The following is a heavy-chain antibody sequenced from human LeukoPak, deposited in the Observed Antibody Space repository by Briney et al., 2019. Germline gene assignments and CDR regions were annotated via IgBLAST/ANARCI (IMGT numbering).Heavy chain of an antibody. Sequence: ASVKVSCKASGGTFSSYAISWVRQAPGQGLEWMGGIIPIFGTANYAQKFQGRVTITTDESTSTAYMELSSLRSEDTAVYYCASCGSSSRRSFRSPHYYYMDVWGKGTTVTVSS. V-gene: IGHV1-69*05. D-gene: IGHD1-26*01. CDR2: IIPIFGTA. CDR3: ASCGSSSRRSFRSPHYYYMDV. J-gene: IGHJ6*03. CDR1: GGTFSSYA.